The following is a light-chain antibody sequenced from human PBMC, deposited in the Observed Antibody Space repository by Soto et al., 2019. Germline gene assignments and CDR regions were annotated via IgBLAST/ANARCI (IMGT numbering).Light chain of an antibody. J-gene: IGKJ2*01. Sequence: DIQMTQSPSTLSASVGDRVTITCRASQSISIWLAWYQQKPGRAPKLLIYKASSLETGVPSRFSGSGSGTEFTLTISSLQPDDFATYFCQQYTSYASTFGQGTKLEIK. CDR3: QQYTSYAST. CDR2: KAS. CDR1: QSISIW. V-gene: IGKV1-5*03.